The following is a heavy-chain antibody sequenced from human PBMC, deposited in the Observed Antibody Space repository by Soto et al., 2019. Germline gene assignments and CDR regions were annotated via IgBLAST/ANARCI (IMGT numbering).Heavy chain of an antibody. J-gene: IGHJ4*02. D-gene: IGHD4-17*01. Sequence: SETLSLTCTVSGGSISSGGYYWSWIRQHPGKGLEWIGYIYYSGSTYYNPSLKSRVTISVDTSKNQFSLKLSSVTAADTAVYYCARYYGDYLSYFDYWGQGTLVTVSS. CDR3: ARYYGDYLSYFDY. CDR2: IYYSGST. CDR1: GGSISSGGYY. V-gene: IGHV4-31*02.